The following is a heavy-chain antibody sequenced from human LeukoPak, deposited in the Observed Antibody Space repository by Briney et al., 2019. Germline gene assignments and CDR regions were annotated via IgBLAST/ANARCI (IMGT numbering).Heavy chain of an antibody. D-gene: IGHD7-27*01. CDR2: ISYDGSNK. Sequence: GGSLRLSCAASGFTFSSYAMHWVRQAPGKGLEWVAVISYDGSNKYYADSVKGRFTVSRDNSKNTLFLQMNSLRAEDTAVYYCAKDGGLWVSAHWGDSWGRGTLVTVSS. V-gene: IGHV3-30-3*01. CDR1: GFTFSSYA. J-gene: IGHJ4*02. CDR3: AKDGGLWVSAHWGDS.